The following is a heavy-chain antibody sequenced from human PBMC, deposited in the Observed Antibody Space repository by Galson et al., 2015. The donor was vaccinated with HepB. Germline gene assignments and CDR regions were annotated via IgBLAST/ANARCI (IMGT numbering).Heavy chain of an antibody. CDR2: IIPILGIG. J-gene: IGHJ4*02. CDR3: TRVAGMTIDY. CDR1: EDSFNNYA. Sequence: SVKVSCKASEDSFNNYAINWVRQAPGRGLEWMGGIIPILGIGNYAQKFQGRATITADTSTSMVYMDLSSLTSEDTAVYYCTRVAGMTIDYWGQGTLVTVSS. V-gene: IGHV1-69*10. D-gene: IGHD6-13*01.